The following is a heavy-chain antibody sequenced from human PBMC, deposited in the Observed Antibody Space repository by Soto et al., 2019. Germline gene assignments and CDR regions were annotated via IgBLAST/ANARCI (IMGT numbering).Heavy chain of an antibody. J-gene: IGHJ4*02. CDR1: GGSISGYY. D-gene: IGHD6-6*01. Sequence: PSETLSLTCSVSGGSISGYYWSWIRQAPGKGLEWIGYVYDTGSTSYNPSLQSRVTISVDTSKKQFSLSLRLVTAADTAVCFCARSIAVPSSHIDHWGQGTRVTVSS. CDR2: VYDTGST. CDR3: ARSIAVPSSHIDH. V-gene: IGHV4-59*01.